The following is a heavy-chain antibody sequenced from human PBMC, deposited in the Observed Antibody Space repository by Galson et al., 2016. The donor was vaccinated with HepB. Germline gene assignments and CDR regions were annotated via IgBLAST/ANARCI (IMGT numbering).Heavy chain of an antibody. D-gene: IGHD3-22*01. J-gene: IGHJ4*02. V-gene: IGHV3-7*03. Sequence: SLRLSCAASGFTLSSYGMHWVRQAPGKGPEWVAVIKPDGREIQYVDSVKGRFTISRDDGKNSLYPQMNTLRAEDTAVYYCARVFSYDRRDYYRHFDSCGRGTLVTVSS. CDR3: ARVFSYDRRDYYRHFDS. CDR2: IKPDGREI. CDR1: GFTLSSYG.